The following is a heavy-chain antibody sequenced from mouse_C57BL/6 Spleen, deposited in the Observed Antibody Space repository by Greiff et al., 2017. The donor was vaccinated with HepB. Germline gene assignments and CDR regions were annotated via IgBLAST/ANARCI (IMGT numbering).Heavy chain of an antibody. CDR2: IYPGSGNT. CDR3: ARTTGDWAYYAMDY. Sequence: QVHVKQSGAELVRPGASVKLSCKASGYTFTDYYINWVKQRPGQGLEWIARIYPGSGNTYYNEKFKGKATLTAEKSSSTAYMQLSSLTSEDSAVYFCARTTGDWAYYAMDYWGQRTSVTVSS. J-gene: IGHJ4*01. V-gene: IGHV1-76*01. CDR1: GYTFTDYY. D-gene: IGHD4-1*02.